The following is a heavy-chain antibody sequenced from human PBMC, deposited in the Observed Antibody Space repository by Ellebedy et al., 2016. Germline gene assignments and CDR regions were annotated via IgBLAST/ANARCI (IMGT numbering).Heavy chain of an antibody. Sequence: SETLSLTCTVSGGSISSYYWSWIRQPPGKGLEWIGYIYYSGSTNYNPSLKSRVTISVDTSKNQFSLKLSSVTAADTAVYYCARGIGYDFWSGYLGNDYWGQGTLVTVSS. V-gene: IGHV4-59*01. CDR2: IYYSGST. J-gene: IGHJ4*02. CDR3: ARGIGYDFWSGYLGNDY. CDR1: GGSISSYY. D-gene: IGHD3-3*01.